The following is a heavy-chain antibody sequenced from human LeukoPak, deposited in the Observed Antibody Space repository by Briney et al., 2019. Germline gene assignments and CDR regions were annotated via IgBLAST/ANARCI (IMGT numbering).Heavy chain of an antibody. CDR2: INPSGGST. V-gene: IGHV1-46*03. Sequence: ASVKVSCKASGYTFTSYYMHWVRQAPGQGLEWMGIINPSGGSTSYAQKFQGRVTMTRDTSTSTVYMELSSLRSEDTAVYYCARGGIVLMVYAYTDAFDIWGQGTMDTVSS. CDR3: ARGGIVLMVYAYTDAFDI. D-gene: IGHD2-8*01. J-gene: IGHJ3*02. CDR1: GYTFTSYY.